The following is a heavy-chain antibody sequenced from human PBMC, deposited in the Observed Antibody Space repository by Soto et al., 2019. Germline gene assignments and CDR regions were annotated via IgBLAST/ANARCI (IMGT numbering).Heavy chain of an antibody. CDR3: ATSLELPLGVDI. V-gene: IGHV1-24*01. CDR1: GYSLTELS. CDR2: FDPEDGQT. J-gene: IGHJ6*02. Sequence: ASVKVSCKVSGYSLTELSIHWVRQAPEKGLEWMGSFDPEDGQTINKQKFQDRVTMPGDTSSDTGYMELSNLRSEDTAIYYCATSLELPLGVDIWGQGTTVTVSS. D-gene: IGHD1-7*01.